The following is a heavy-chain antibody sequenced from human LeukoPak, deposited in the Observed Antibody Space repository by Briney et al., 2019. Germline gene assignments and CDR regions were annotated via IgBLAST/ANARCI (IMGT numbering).Heavy chain of an antibody. D-gene: IGHD3-3*01. J-gene: IGHJ4*02. CDR2: INAYNGNT. CDR3: ATAPIYDFWSGLYYFDY. Sequence: ASVKVSCKASGYTFTSYGISWVRQAPGQGLEWMGWINAYNGNTNYAQKLQGRVTMTTDTSTSTAYMELRSLRSDDTAVYYCATAPIYDFWSGLYYFDYWGQGTLVTVSS. CDR1: GYTFTSYG. V-gene: IGHV1-18*01.